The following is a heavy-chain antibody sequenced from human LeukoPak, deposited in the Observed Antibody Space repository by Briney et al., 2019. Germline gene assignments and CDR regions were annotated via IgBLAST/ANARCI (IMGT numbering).Heavy chain of an antibody. Sequence: ASVKVSCKASGYTFTNFGISWVRQAPGQGLEWMGWITPYNGNTNYAQKLQGRVTLTTDTSTSTAYMELRSLRSDDTAVYYCARSYYYDSSGYSSQPRRNFYYYYYMDVWGKGTTVTVSS. V-gene: IGHV1-18*01. CDR2: ITPYNGNT. J-gene: IGHJ6*03. D-gene: IGHD3-22*01. CDR1: GYTFTNFG. CDR3: ARSYYYDSSGYSSQPRRNFYYYYYMDV.